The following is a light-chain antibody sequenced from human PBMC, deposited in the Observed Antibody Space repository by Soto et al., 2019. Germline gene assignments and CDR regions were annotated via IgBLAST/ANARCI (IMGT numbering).Light chain of an antibody. CDR1: QSLVYSDGHTY. V-gene: IGKV2-30*01. Sequence: DVVVTQSPLSLPVTLGQPASISCRSSQSLVYSDGHTYLNWFQQRPGQSPRRLIYKVSNRDSGVPDRFSGSGSGTDFTLEISRVEAEDVGVYYCMQGTHWPPTFGQGTKVEMK. CDR3: MQGTHWPPT. CDR2: KVS. J-gene: IGKJ1*01.